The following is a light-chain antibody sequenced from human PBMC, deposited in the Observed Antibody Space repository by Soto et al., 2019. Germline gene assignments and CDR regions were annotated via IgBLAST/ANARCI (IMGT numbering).Light chain of an antibody. CDR3: SSYTNKSVGPVT. CDR2: EVT. Sequence: QSALTQPPSVSGSPGQSVTISCTGTSSDVGAYNYVSWYQQHPGKVPKLMIYEVTKRPSGVPERFSASKSGNTASLTVSGLRAEDEAVYYCSSYTNKSVGPVTFGGGTQLTVL. V-gene: IGLV2-8*01. J-gene: IGLJ2*01. CDR1: SSDVGAYNY.